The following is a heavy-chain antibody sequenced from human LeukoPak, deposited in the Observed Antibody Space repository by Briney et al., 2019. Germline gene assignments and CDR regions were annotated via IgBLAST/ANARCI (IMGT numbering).Heavy chain of an antibody. Sequence: SETLSLTCAVYGGSFSGYYWSWIRQPPGKGLEWIGEINRSGSTNYNPSLKSRVTISVDTSKNQFSLKLGSVTAADTAVYYCARGLWFGELLLWGQGTLVTVSS. V-gene: IGHV4-34*01. J-gene: IGHJ4*02. D-gene: IGHD3-10*01. CDR3: ARGLWFGELLL. CDR2: INRSGST. CDR1: GGSFSGYY.